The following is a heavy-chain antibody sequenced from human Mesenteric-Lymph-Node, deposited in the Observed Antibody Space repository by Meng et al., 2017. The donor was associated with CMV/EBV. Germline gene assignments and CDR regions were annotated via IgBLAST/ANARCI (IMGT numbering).Heavy chain of an antibody. D-gene: IGHD3-3*01. J-gene: IGHJ3*02. V-gene: IGHV1-46*01. CDR3: AILRGDYDFWSGSHDAFDI. Sequence: ASVKVSCKASGYTFTSYYMHWVRQAPGQGLEWMGIINPSGGGTSYAQKFQGRVTMTRDTSTSTVYMELRSLRSDDTAVYYCAILRGDYDFWSGSHDAFDIWGQGTMVTVSS. CDR2: INPSGGGT. CDR1: GYTFTSYY.